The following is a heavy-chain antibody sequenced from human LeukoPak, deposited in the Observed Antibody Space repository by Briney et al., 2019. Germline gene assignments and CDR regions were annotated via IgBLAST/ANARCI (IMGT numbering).Heavy chain of an antibody. J-gene: IGHJ5*02. CDR3: ARGGSGTYDWFDP. Sequence: ASVKVSFKASGYTFTGYYLHWVRQAPGQGLQWMGWINPDNGGTASAPKFQGRLTMTRDTTIGAAYMELDRLTSDDAAVYYCARGGSGTYDWFDPWGQGALVTVSS. V-gene: IGHV1-2*02. CDR1: GYTFTGYY. CDR2: INPDNGGT. D-gene: IGHD1-26*01.